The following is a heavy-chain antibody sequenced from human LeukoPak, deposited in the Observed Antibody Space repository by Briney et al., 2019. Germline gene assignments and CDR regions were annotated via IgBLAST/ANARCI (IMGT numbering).Heavy chain of an antibody. J-gene: IGHJ4*02. CDR2: INPSSGST. CDR1: GDTFTSYY. Sequence: GASVKVSFKASGDTFTSYYMHWVRQAPGQGLEWMGIINPSSGSTSYEQKFQGRVTMTRDTSTNTVYMELSSLRSEDTAVYYCARRSVTFSFDYWGQGTLVTVSS. D-gene: IGHD1-26*01. V-gene: IGHV1-46*01. CDR3: ARRSVTFSFDY.